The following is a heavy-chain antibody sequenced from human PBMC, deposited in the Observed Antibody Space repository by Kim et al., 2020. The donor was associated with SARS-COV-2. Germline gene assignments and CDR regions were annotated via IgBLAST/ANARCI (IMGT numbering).Heavy chain of an antibody. Sequence: SETLSLTCTVSGGSISSYYWSWIRQPPGKGLEWIGYIYYSGSTNYNPSLKSRVTISVDTSKNQFSLKLSSVTAADTAVYYCARCGRVPPKRFSPPDYWGQGTLVTVSS. CDR1: GGSISSYY. D-gene: IGHD1-26*01. J-gene: IGHJ4*02. CDR3: ARCGRVPPKRFSPPDY. CDR2: IYYSGST. V-gene: IGHV4-59*01.